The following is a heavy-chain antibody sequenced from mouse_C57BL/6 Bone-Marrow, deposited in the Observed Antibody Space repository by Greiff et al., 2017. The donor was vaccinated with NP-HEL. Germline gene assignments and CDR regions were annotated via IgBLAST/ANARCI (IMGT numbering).Heavy chain of an antibody. CDR2: IYPGGGYT. J-gene: IGHJ4*01. D-gene: IGHD2-1*01. CDR3: ARGYGNYGAMGY. CDR1: GYTFTNYW. V-gene: IGHV1-63*01. Sequence: VKLMESGAELVRPGTSVKMSCKASGYTFTNYWIGWAKQRPGHGLEWIGDIYPGGGYTNYNEKFKGKATLTADKSSSTAYMQFSSLTSEDSAIYYCARGYGNYGAMGYWGQGTSVTVSS.